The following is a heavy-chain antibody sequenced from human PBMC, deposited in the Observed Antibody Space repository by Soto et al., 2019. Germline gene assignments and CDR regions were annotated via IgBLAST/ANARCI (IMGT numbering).Heavy chain of an antibody. D-gene: IGHD3-3*01. V-gene: IGHV1-18*04. CDR3: ARAQSIFGVVITIHDFDY. J-gene: IGHJ4*02. CDR1: GYTFTSYG. CDR2: ISAYNGNT. Sequence: GASVKVSCKASGYTFTSYGISWVRQAPGQGLEWMGWISAYNGNTNYAQKLQGRVTMTTDTSTSTAYMELRSLRSDDTAVYYCARAQSIFGVVITIHDFDYWGQGTLVTVYS.